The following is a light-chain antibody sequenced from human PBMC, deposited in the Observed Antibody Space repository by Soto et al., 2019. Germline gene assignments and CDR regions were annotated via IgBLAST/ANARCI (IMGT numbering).Light chain of an antibody. CDR2: GVT. J-gene: IGLJ3*02. CDR3: CSYTNSITGV. CDR1: SSDVGGYNY. V-gene: IGLV2-14*01. Sequence: QSALTQPASVSGSPGQSITISCTGTSSDVGGYNYVSWYQQHPGKAPKLMISGVTDRPSGVSNRFSGSKSGNTASLTISRLQAEDEADYYCCSYTNSITGVFGGGTKVTVL.